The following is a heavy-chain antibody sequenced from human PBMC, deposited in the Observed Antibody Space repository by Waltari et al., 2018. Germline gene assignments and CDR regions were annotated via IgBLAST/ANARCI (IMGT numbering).Heavy chain of an antibody. J-gene: IGHJ4*02. V-gene: IGHV3-7*01. CDR1: GFTFSSYW. CDR3: ARLYNTGWYGIDY. CDR2: IKQYGSEK. Sequence: EVQLVESGGGLVQPGGSLRLSCAASGFTFSSYWMSWVRQAPGKGLEWVANIKQYGSEKYSVDSVKGRFTISRDNAKNSLSLQMNSLRAEDTAVYFCARLYNTGWYGIDYWGQGTLVTVSS. D-gene: IGHD6-19*01.